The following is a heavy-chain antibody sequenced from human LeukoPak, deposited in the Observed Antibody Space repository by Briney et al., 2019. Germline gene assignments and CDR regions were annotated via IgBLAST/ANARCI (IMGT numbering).Heavy chain of an antibody. CDR2: MSGSGGST. V-gene: IGHV3-23*01. D-gene: IGHD3-10*01. CDR1: GFTFSSYA. Sequence: GGSLRLSCAASGFTFSSYAMGWVRQAPGKGLEWVSGMSGSGGSTYYADSVKGRFTISRDNSKNTLNLQMTSLRAEDTAVYYCAKLPINSLGDYGSGTYRFDPWGQGTLVTVSS. J-gene: IGHJ5*02. CDR3: AKLPINSLGDYGSGTYRFDP.